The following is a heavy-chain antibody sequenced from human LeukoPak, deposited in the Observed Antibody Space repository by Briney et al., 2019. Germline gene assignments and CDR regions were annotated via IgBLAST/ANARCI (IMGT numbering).Heavy chain of an antibody. V-gene: IGHV1-2*02. CDR2: INPNSGGA. Sequence: GASVKVSCKVSGYTLTELSMHWVRQAPGQGLEWMGWINPNSGGANYAQKFQGRVTMTRDTSISTAYMELSRLRSDDTAVYYCARASVPYYYYMDVWGKGTTVTVSS. CDR1: GYTLTELS. CDR3: ARASVPYYYYMDV. J-gene: IGHJ6*03. D-gene: IGHD3-10*02.